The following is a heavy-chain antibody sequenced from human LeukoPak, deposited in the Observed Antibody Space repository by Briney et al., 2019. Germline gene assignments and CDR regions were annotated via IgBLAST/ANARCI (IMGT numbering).Heavy chain of an antibody. J-gene: IGHJ4*02. Sequence: GGSLRLSCAASGFTFSTYSMTWVRQAPRKGLEWVSSISWSGIDIYYAESVKGRFTISRDNARNSLYLQMNSLRAEDTAVYYCEIGGKYQPCDYWGQGTLVTVSS. CDR3: EIGGKYQPCDY. CDR2: ISWSGIDI. V-gene: IGHV3-21*01. D-gene: IGHD2-2*01. CDR1: GFTFSTYS.